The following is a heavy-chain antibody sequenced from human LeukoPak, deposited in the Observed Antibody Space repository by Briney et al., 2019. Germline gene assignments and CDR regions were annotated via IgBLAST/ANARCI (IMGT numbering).Heavy chain of an antibody. J-gene: IGHJ4*02. CDR3: ARLGDSSGYYYGYYFDY. D-gene: IGHD3-22*01. CDR2: TSYRGST. Sequence: SETLSLTCTVSGGSITSSSYYWGWIRQPPGKGLEWIGSTSYRGSTYYNPSLKSRVTISVDTSKNQFSLKLSSATAADTAVYYCARLGDSSGYYYGYYFDYWGQGTLVTVSS. CDR1: GGSITSSSYY. V-gene: IGHV4-39*01.